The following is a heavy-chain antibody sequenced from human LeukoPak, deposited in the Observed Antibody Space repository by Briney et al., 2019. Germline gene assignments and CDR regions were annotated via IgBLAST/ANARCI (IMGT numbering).Heavy chain of an antibody. V-gene: IGHV1-18*01. D-gene: IGHD3-22*01. CDR1: GYTFTSYG. CDR3: ARDYYYDSSGYSFVQH. CDR2: ISAYNGKT. Sequence: ASVKVSCKASGYTFTSYGISWVRQALGQRLEWMGWISAYNGKTNYAQKLQGRVTMTTDTSTITAYMELRSLRSDDTAVYYCARDYYYDSSGYSFVQHWGQGTLVTVSS. J-gene: IGHJ1*01.